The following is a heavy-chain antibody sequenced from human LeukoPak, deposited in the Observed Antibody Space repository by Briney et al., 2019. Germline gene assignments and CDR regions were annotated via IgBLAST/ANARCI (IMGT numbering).Heavy chain of an antibody. J-gene: IGHJ4*02. D-gene: IGHD5-12*01. Sequence: KPSVTLSLTCAVYGGSFSGYYWSWIRQPPGKGLEWIGEINHSGSTNYNPSLKSRVTISVDTSKNQFSLKLSSVTAADTAVYYCARGGYDRSDYWGQGTLVTVSS. CDR1: GGSFSGYY. V-gene: IGHV4-34*01. CDR2: INHSGST. CDR3: ARGGYDRSDY.